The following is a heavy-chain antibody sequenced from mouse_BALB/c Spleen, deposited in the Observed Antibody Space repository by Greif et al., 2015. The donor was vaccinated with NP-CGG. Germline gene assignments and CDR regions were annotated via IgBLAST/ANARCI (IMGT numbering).Heavy chain of an antibody. CDR3: ARGRYWAMDY. J-gene: IGHJ4*01. CDR2: VNPNNGGT. V-gene: IGHV1-26*01. CDR1: GYSFTGYY. D-gene: IGHD4-1*01. Sequence: VQLQQPGPDLVKPGASVEISCKASGYSFTGYYMHWVKQSHGKSLEWIGRVNPNNGGTSYNQKFKGKAILTVDKSSSTAYMELRSLTSEDSAVYYCARGRYWAMDYWGQGTSVTVSS.